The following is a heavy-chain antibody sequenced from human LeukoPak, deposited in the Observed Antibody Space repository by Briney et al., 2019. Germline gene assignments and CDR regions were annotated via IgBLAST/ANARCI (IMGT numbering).Heavy chain of an antibody. D-gene: IGHD5-12*01. J-gene: IGHJ4*02. CDR2: IDPSDSYT. V-gene: IGHV5-10-1*01. CDR1: GNSFTSYW. CDR3: ARLLGSYDSPNDLDY. Sequence: GESLRISCKGSGNSFTSYWISWVRQMPGKGLEWMGRIDPSDSYTNYSPSFQGHVTISADKSISTDYLQWSSLKASDTAMYYCARLLGSYDSPNDLDYWGQGTLVTVSS.